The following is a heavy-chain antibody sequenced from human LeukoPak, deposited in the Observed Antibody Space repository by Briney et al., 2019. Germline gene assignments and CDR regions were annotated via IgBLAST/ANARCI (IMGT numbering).Heavy chain of an antibody. CDR2: IKQDGSEK. CDR1: GFTYSSYW. CDR3: ARSLPYGTTWYGRSDF. D-gene: IGHD6-13*01. V-gene: IGHV3-7*03. Sequence: GGSLRLSCVASGFTYSSYWMSWVRQAPGKGLEWVANIKQDGSEKNYVDSVKGRFTISRDNAMNSLYLQMNSLRAEDTAIYYCARSLPYGTTWYGRSDFWGQGTLVTVSS. J-gene: IGHJ4*02.